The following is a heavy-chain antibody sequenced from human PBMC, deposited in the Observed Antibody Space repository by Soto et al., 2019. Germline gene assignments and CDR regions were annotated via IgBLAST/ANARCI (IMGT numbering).Heavy chain of an antibody. D-gene: IGHD3-3*01. CDR2: ISSDGNT. CDR1: GFSVRNIY. CDR3: ARDILGGSYDFCH. Sequence: EVQPVESGGGLVQPGGSLRLSCAASGFSVRNIYMTWVRQAPGKGLEWVSVISSDGNTYYADSVKGRFTISRDNSKNTLYLEMNSLRVGDTAVYYCARDILGGSYDFCHGGQGTLVTVSS. J-gene: IGHJ4*02. V-gene: IGHV3-66*01.